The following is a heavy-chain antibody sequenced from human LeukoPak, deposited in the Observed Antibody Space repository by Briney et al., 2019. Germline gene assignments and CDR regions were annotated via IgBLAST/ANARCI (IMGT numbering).Heavy chain of an antibody. V-gene: IGHV3-30*02. CDR1: GFTFSSYG. CDR2: IRYDGSNK. CDR3: AKDHYYDSSGYHQGYMDV. J-gene: IGHJ6*03. D-gene: IGHD3-22*01. Sequence: PGGSLRLSCAASGFTFSSYGMHWVRQAPGKGLEWVAFIRYDGSNKYYADSVKGRFTISRDNSRNTLYLQMNSLRAEDTAVYYCAKDHYYDSSGYHQGYMDVWGKGTTVTISS.